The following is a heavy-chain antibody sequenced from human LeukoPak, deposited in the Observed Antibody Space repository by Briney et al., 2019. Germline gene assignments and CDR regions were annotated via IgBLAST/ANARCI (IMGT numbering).Heavy chain of an antibody. Sequence: SETLSLTCAVYGGSFSGYYWSWIRQPPGKGLEWIGEINHSGSTNYNPSLKSRVTISVDTSKNQFSLKLSSVTAADTAVYYCARHGDYAYFDYWGQGTLVTVSS. J-gene: IGHJ4*02. CDR3: ARHGDYAYFDY. V-gene: IGHV4-34*01. CDR1: GGSFSGYY. CDR2: INHSGST. D-gene: IGHD4-17*01.